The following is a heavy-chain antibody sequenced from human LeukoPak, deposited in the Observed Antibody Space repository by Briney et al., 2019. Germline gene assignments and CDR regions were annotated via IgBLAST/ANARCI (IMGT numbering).Heavy chain of an antibody. Sequence: PGGSLTLSCVGSGLSFENYFLSWVRHAPGRGLVWVAAISGSGKTIYYADSVKGRFTVSRDNYRSTLYLQMNGLREEDTANYYCATESLGGFRYFPLWGQGTLVSVSS. CDR2: ISGSGKTI. J-gene: IGHJ1*01. CDR1: GLSFENYF. D-gene: IGHD3-16*01. V-gene: IGHV3-23*01. CDR3: ATESLGGFRYFPL.